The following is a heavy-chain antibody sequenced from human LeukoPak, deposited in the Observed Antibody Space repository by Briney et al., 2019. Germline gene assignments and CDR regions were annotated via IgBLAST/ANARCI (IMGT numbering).Heavy chain of an antibody. V-gene: IGHV3-11*01. J-gene: IGHJ4*02. CDR1: GFIFSDHY. Sequence: GGSLRLSCVVSGFIFSDHYMTWIRQAPGKGLEYISYLSNSGSDIFHADSVKGRFSISRDNAKNSVYLQMNSLRVGDTAMYYCARGHWGLDYWGQGTPVTVSP. D-gene: IGHD7-27*01. CDR2: LSNSGSDI. CDR3: ARGHWGLDY.